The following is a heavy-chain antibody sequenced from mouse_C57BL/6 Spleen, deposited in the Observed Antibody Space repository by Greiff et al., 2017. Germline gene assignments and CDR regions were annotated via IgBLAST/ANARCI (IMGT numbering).Heavy chain of an antibody. Sequence: EVKLMESGPVLVKPGASVKMSCKASGYTFTDYYMNWVKQSHGKSLEWIGVINPYNGGTSYNQKFKGKATLTVDKSSSTAYMELNSLTSEDSAVYYCAGGYYDYEGAMDYWGQGTSVTVSS. CDR1: GYTFTDYY. J-gene: IGHJ4*01. CDR3: AGGYYDYEGAMDY. V-gene: IGHV1-19*01. D-gene: IGHD2-4*01. CDR2: INPYNGGT.